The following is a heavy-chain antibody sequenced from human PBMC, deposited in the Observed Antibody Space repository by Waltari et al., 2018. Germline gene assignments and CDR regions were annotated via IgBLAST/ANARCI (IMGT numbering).Heavy chain of an antibody. J-gene: IGHJ6*03. CDR1: GFTFSSYS. CDR3: ARGAFGVVTSYYYYYYYMDV. Sequence: EVQLVESGGGLVKPGGSLRLTCAASGFTFSSYSMNWVRQATGKGLGVVSSIISSTSYISYSDSVMGRFTISRDNAKNSLYLQMNSLRAEDTAVYYCARGAFGVVTSYYYYYYYMDVWGKGTTVTISS. V-gene: IGHV3-21*01. D-gene: IGHD3-3*01. CDR2: IISSTSYI.